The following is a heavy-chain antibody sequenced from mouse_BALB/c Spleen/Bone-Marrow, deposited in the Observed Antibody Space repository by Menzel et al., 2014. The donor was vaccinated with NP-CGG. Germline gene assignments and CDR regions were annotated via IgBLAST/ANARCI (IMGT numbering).Heavy chain of an antibody. V-gene: IGHV5-6*01. J-gene: IGHJ4*01. Sequence: EVQGVESGGDLVKPGGSLKLSCAASGFTFSSYGMSWGRQTPDKRLEWVATISSGGSNTYYPDSVKGRFTISRDNAKNTLYLQMSGLKSEDTAMYYCARHQRYYAMDYWGQGTSVTVSS. CDR2: ISSGGSNT. CDR3: ARHQRYYAMDY. CDR1: GFTFSSYG.